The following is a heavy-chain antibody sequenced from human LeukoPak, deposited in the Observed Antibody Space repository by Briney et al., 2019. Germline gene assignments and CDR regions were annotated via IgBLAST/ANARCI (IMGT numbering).Heavy chain of an antibody. Sequence: PGGSLRLSCAASGFTFSRYGMHWVRQTPGKGLEWVAVISYDASNKYYADSVKGRFTISRDNAKNSLYLQMNSLRAEDTAVYYCARGSSGSPQFDYWGQGTLVTVSS. CDR2: ISYDASNK. CDR1: GFTFSRYG. D-gene: IGHD6-19*01. CDR3: ARGSSGSPQFDY. J-gene: IGHJ4*02. V-gene: IGHV3-30*03.